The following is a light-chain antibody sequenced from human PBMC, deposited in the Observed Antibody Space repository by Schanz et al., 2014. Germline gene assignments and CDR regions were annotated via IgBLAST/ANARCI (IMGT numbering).Light chain of an antibody. CDR3: QQYGSSPRT. J-gene: IGKJ5*01. CDR1: QSVWSDH. V-gene: IGKV3-20*01. Sequence: EIVLTQSPGTLSLSPGERATLSCRASQSVWSDHLAWYQQRPGQAPRLLIYATSTRATGIPDRFSGSGSGTDFTLTISRLEPEDFAVYYCQQYGSSPRTFGQGTRLEIK. CDR2: ATS.